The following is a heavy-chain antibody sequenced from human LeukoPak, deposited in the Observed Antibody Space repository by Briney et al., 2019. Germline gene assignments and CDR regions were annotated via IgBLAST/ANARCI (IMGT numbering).Heavy chain of an antibody. CDR2: TSDSGHT. V-gene: IGHV4-59*01. CDR1: GGSIRNYY. CDR3: ARWYSHGRYFDY. D-gene: IGHD1-26*01. Sequence: SETLSLTCTVSGGSIRNYYWNWLRQPPGKGPEWIGYTSDSGHTDYNPSLKSRVTISVDFSKNQFSLKLTPATAADTAVYYCARWYSHGRYFDYWGPGALVTVSS. J-gene: IGHJ4*03.